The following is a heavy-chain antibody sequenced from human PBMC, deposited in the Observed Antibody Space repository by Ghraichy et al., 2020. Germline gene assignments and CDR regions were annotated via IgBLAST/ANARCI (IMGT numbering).Heavy chain of an antibody. CDR2: IYYSGST. Sequence: SETLSLTCTVSGGSISSGGYYWSWIRQHPGKGLEWIGYIYYSGSTYYNPSLKSRVTISVDTSKNQFSLKLSSVTAADTAVYYCARLTAGELTFDYWGQGTLVTVSS. J-gene: IGHJ4*02. V-gene: IGHV4-31*03. CDR1: GGSISSGGYY. D-gene: IGHD3-16*01. CDR3: ARLTAGELTFDY.